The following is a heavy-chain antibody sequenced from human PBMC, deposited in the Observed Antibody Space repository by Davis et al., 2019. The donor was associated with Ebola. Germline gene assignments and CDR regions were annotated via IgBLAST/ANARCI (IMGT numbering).Heavy chain of an antibody. CDR3: AKVRMVVTAMHFDY. V-gene: IGHV3-23*01. D-gene: IGHD2-21*02. J-gene: IGHJ4*02. Sequence: GESLKISCAASGFTFGNYAMSWVRQAPGKGLEWVSTISGSGGSTYYADSVKGRFTISRDNSKNTLYLQMNSLRAEDTAVYYCAKVRMVVTAMHFDYWGQGTLVTVSS. CDR1: GFTFGNYA. CDR2: ISGSGGST.